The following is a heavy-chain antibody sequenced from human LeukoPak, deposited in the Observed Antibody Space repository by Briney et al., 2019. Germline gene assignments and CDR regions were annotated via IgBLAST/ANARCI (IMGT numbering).Heavy chain of an antibody. Sequence: PGGSLRLSCAASGFTFSSYSMNWVRQAPGKGLERVSYISSSSIKYYADSVKGRFTISRDNTKNSLYLQMNSLRAEDTAVYYCASASSGYYHFDYWGQGTLVTVSS. CDR1: GFTFSSYS. CDR3: ASASSGYYHFDY. D-gene: IGHD3-22*01. V-gene: IGHV3-48*04. CDR2: ISSSSIK. J-gene: IGHJ4*02.